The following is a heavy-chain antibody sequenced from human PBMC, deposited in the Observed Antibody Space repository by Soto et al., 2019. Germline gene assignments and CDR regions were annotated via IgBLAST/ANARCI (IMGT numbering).Heavy chain of an antibody. J-gene: IGHJ4*02. V-gene: IGHV1-18*01. CDR2: ISAHNGNT. CDR3: ARDLGGFPDY. CDR1: GYTFTSYG. D-gene: IGHD5-12*01. Sequence: QVQLVQSGAEVKKPGASVKVSCKASGYTFTSYGISWVRQAPGQGLEWMGWISAHNGNTKYEQKLQGRVTMTTDTSTSKAYMELRSRRSDDTAVSYCARDLGGFPDYWGQGTLVTVSS.